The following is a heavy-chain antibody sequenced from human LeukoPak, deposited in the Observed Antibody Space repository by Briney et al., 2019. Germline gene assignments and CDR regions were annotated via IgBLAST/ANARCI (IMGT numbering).Heavy chain of an antibody. CDR1: GFTFSSYE. J-gene: IGHJ4*02. CDR2: ISSSGSTI. Sequence: PGGSLRLSCAASGFTFSSYEMNWVRQAPGKGLEWVSYISSSGSTIYYADSVKGRFTISRDNAKNSLYLQMNSLRAEDTAVYYCARGVSVMVVAAYYFDYWGQGTLVTVSS. D-gene: IGHD2-15*01. CDR3: ARGVSVMVVAAYYFDY. V-gene: IGHV3-48*03.